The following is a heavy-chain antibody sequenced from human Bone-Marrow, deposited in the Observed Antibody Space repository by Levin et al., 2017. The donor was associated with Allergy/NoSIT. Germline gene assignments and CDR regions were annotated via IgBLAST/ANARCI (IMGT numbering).Heavy chain of an antibody. J-gene: IGHJ4*02. CDR2: ISSTSSYI. Sequence: SCAASGFTFSSYRMNWVRQAPGKGLEWVASISSTSSYIFYADSAKGRFTISRDNAKNSLYLQMNSLRTEDTAVYSCARDGIAVAGPFDYWGQGTLVTVSS. CDR1: GFTFSSYR. CDR3: ARDGIAVAGPFDY. D-gene: IGHD6-19*01. V-gene: IGHV3-21*01.